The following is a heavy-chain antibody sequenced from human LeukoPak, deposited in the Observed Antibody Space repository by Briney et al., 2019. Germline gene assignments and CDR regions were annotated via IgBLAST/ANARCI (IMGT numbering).Heavy chain of an antibody. D-gene: IGHD2-2*01. Sequence: PSETLSLTCTVSGGSISSSSYYWGWIRQPPGEGLEWIGSIYHSGSTYYNPSLKSRVTISVDTSKNQFSLKLSSMTAADTAVYYCARRGSTSFPHYYYYYMDVWGKGTTVTVSS. CDR3: ARRGSTSFPHYYYYYMDV. J-gene: IGHJ6*03. V-gene: IGHV4-39*01. CDR2: IYHSGST. CDR1: GGSISSSSYY.